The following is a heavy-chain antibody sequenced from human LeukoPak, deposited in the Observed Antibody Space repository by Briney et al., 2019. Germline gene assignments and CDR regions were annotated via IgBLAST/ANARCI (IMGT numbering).Heavy chain of an antibody. CDR3: AREYCSSTNCYFDY. J-gene: IGHJ4*02. V-gene: IGHV4-59*01. CDR2: IYYSGSV. Sequence: SETLSLTCTVSGGSICGYYWTWIRQPPGKGLEWIGYIYYSGSVDYNPSLTSRVTISVDTSNNQFSLKLSSVTAADSALYYCAREYCSSTNCYFDYWGQGTLVTVSS. CDR1: GGSICGYY. D-gene: IGHD2-2*01.